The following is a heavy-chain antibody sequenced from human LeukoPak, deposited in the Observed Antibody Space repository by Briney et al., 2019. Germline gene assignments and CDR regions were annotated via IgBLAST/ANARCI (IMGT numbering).Heavy chain of an antibody. CDR3: ARSPPFLEWLLFDY. Sequence: PSETLSLTCTVSGGSISSSSYYWGWIRQPPGKGLEWIGSIYYSGSTYYNPSLKSRVTISVDTSKNQFSLKLSSVTAADTAVYYCARSPPFLEWLLFDYWGQGTLVTVSS. D-gene: IGHD3-3*01. CDR1: GGSISSSSYY. V-gene: IGHV4-39*01. CDR2: IYYSGST. J-gene: IGHJ4*02.